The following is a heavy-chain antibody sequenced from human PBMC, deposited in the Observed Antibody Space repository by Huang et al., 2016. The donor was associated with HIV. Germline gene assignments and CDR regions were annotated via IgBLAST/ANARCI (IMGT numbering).Heavy chain of an antibody. CDR3: AKGSERSLTGPKYQYYFDY. CDR2: ISGSGSST. V-gene: IGHV3-23*01. Sequence: EVQLLESGGGLVQPGGSLRLSCAASIFTFSTSAMSWVRPAPGKGLEWFAGISGSGSSTYYADSGKGRFTIARDNSRNTLYLRMKSLRVEDTAIYYCAKGSERSLTGPKYQYYFDYWGQGTLVTVSS. CDR1: IFTFSTSA. D-gene: IGHD3-3*01. J-gene: IGHJ4*02.